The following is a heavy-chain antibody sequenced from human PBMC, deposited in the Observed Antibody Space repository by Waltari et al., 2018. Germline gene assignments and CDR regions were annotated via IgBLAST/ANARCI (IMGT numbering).Heavy chain of an antibody. CDR3: AKDNRSYRPWGSFDY. V-gene: IGHV3-9*01. Sequence: EVQLVESGGGLVQPGRSLRLSCAASGFSLDDYAMHWVRQAPGTGLGWVSGISWNTGNIGYADSVKGRFTISRDNAKNSLYLQMNSLRAEDTALYYCAKDNRSYRPWGSFDYWGQGTLVTVSS. J-gene: IGHJ4*02. D-gene: IGHD1-26*01. CDR1: GFSLDDYA. CDR2: ISWNTGNI.